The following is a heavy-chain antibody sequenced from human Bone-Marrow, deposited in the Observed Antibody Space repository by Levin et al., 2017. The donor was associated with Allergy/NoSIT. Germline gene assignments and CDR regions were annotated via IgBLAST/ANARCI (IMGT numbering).Heavy chain of an antibody. D-gene: IGHD3-10*01. Sequence: GGSLRLSCEASGFPLNNYGMTWVRQAPGKGLEWVSTICGNCETKKYADSVKGRFTISTDSSKNTLYLEMNSLRADDTGVYFCAREAQLRISSSGRFVNWGRGAQVTVS. CDR3: AREAQLRISSSGRFVN. CDR1: GFPLNNYG. V-gene: IGHV3-23*01. CDR2: ICGNCETK. J-gene: IGHJ4*02.